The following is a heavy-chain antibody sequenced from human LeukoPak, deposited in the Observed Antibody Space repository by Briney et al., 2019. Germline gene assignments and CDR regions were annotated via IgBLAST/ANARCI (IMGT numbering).Heavy chain of an antibody. D-gene: IGHD5-12*01. CDR1: GVSISSSNSY. CDR3: ARSCRILDIVATIRARLGGNGFDI. CDR2: IYYSGST. Sequence: SETLSLTCTVSGVSISSSNSYWSWIRQPPGKGLEWIGYIYYSGSTNYNPSLKSRVTISVDTSKNQFSLKLSSVTAADTAVYYCARSCRILDIVATIRARLGGNGFDIWGQGTMVTVSS. V-gene: IGHV4-61*01. J-gene: IGHJ3*02.